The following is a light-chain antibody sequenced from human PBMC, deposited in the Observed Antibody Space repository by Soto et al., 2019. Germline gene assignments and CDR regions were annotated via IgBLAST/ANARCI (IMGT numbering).Light chain of an antibody. CDR3: AAWDDGLRAVV. CDR2: TDN. V-gene: IGLV1-44*01. J-gene: IGLJ2*01. CDR1: NTNVGSNT. Sequence: SVLTQPPSVSGPPGQRITISCSGSNTNVGSNTVNWYQQLPGAAPKLLMYTDNQRPSRVPDRFSGSKSGTAASLAISGLLSEDEADYYCAAWDDGLRAVVFGGGTKLTVL.